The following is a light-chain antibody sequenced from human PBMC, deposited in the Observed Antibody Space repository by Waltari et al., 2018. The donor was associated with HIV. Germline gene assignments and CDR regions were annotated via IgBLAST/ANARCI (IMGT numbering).Light chain of an antibody. V-gene: IGLV1-47*01. CDR3: AAYDDRLPGWM. CDR2: RND. Sequence: QSVLTQPPSASGTPGQRVTISCSGRSTNIGSHSVYWYQQHPGMAPNILIYRNDSRPSGVPGRCSASRAGTSASLAIIGLRSEYEADYYCAAYDDRLPGWMFGGGTKLTVL. CDR1: STNIGSHS. J-gene: IGLJ3*02.